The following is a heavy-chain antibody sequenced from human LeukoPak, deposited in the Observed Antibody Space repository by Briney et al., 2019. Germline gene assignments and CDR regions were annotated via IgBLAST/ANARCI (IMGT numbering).Heavy chain of an antibody. CDR1: GYTFTSYD. Sequence: ASVKVSCKASGYTFTSYDINWVRQATGQGLEWMGWMNPNSGNTNYAQKLQGRVTMTTDTTTSTAYMELRSLRSDDTAVYYCATAPEGAFDIWGQGTMVTVSS. CDR3: ATAPEGAFDI. V-gene: IGHV1-18*01. CDR2: MNPNSGNT. J-gene: IGHJ3*02.